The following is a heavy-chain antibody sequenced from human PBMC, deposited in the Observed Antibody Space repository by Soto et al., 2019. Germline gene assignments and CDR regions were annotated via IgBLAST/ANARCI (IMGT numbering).Heavy chain of an antibody. Sequence: QVQLVQSGAEVKKPGASVKVSCKASGYTFTNFGISWVRQAPGQGLEWMGWISAYNGNTNYAQKFQGRVTMTTDTSTSTAYREVRSLRFDDTAVYYCARGVTPIDYWGQGNLVTVSS. CDR2: ISAYNGNT. CDR3: ARGVTPIDY. CDR1: GYTFTNFG. V-gene: IGHV1-18*01. J-gene: IGHJ4*02. D-gene: IGHD2-21*02.